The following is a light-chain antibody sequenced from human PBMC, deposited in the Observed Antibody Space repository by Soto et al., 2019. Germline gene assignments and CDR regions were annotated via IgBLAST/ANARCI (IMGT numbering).Light chain of an antibody. CDR1: QSVSSSY. J-gene: IGKJ5*01. CDR3: RQYGSSIT. V-gene: IGKV3-20*01. Sequence: EIVLTQSPGTLSLSPGERATLSCRASQSVSSSYLAWYQQKPGQAPRLLIYGASSRATGIPDRFSGSGSGTDFTLTISRLESEDFAVYYCRQYGSSITFGQGTRLEI. CDR2: GAS.